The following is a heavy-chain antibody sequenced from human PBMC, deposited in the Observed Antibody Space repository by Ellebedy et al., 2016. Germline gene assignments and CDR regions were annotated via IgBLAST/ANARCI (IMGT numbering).Heavy chain of an antibody. CDR1: GFTFSRYF. D-gene: IGHD3-22*01. V-gene: IGHV3-21*01. CDR2: ISSSSTYI. Sequence: GESLKISCAASGFTFSRYFMNWVRQAPGKGLEWVSSISSSSTYIYYADSVKGRFTISRDNAKNSLYLQMNSLRAEDTAVYYCVLAYYSDSGGYFYFDHWGQGTLVTVSS. CDR3: VLAYYSDSGGYFYFDH. J-gene: IGHJ4*02.